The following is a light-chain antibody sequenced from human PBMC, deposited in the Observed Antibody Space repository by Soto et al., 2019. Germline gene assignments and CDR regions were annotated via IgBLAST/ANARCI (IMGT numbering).Light chain of an antibody. Sequence: QGTLTLSTQSASIGDRVTITCRASQTISSWLAWYQQKPGKAPKLLIYKASSLESGVPSRFSGSGSGTEFTLTISSLQPDDFATYYCQQYDSYSSGPSGQGTMV. CDR1: QTISSW. CDR2: KAS. CDR3: QQYDSYSSGP. V-gene: IGKV1-5*03. J-gene: IGKJ1*01.